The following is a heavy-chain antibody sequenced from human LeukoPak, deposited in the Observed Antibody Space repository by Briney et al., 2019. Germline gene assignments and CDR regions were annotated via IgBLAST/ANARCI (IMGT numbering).Heavy chain of an antibody. D-gene: IGHD5-18*01. Sequence: ASVKVSCKASGYTFNTYGITWVRQAPGQGLEWVGWISAYNGNTNYAQKLQGRVTMTTDTSTSTAYMDLRSLRSDDTAVYYCARDRRQYSYGINWFDPWGRGTLVTVSS. CDR2: ISAYNGNT. J-gene: IGHJ5*02. V-gene: IGHV1-18*01. CDR3: ARDRRQYSYGINWFDP. CDR1: GYTFNTYG.